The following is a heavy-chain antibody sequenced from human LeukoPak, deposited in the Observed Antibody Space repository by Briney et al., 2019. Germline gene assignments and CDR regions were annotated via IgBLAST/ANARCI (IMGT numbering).Heavy chain of an antibody. CDR2: IYYSGST. CDR3: ATQAVDTAMVTGWFDP. V-gene: IGHV4-59*08. D-gene: IGHD5-18*01. J-gene: IGHJ5*02. CDR1: GGSISSYY. Sequence: PSETLSLTCTVSGGSISSYYWSWIRQPPGKGLERIGYIYYSGSTNYNPSLKSRVTISVDTSKNQFSLKLSSVTAADTAVYYCATQAVDTAMVTGWFDPWGQGTLVTVSS.